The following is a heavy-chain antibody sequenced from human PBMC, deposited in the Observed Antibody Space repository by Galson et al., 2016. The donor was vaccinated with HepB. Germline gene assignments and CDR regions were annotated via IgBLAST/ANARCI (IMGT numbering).Heavy chain of an antibody. Sequence: SLRLSCAASGFTFSTYAMHWVRQAPGKGLEWVAGISFDGRNKYYADSVKGRFTISRDNSKNTLYLQMNSLRPEDTAVQYCARSKGYYYYAMDVWGQGTTVTVSS. J-gene: IGHJ6*02. CDR2: ISFDGRNK. CDR3: ARSKGYYYYAMDV. V-gene: IGHV3-30-3*01. CDR1: GFTFSTYA.